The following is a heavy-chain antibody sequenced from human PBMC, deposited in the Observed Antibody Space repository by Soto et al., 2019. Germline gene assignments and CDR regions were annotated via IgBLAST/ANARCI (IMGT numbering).Heavy chain of an antibody. Sequence: ASVKVSCKASRYTFTSYYMHWVRQAPGQGLEWMGIINPSGGSTSYAQKFQGRVTMTRDTSTSTVYMELSSLRSEDTAVYFCSRVALWPSRALDIWGHGTMVTVSS. V-gene: IGHV1-46*03. CDR3: SRVALWPSRALDI. D-gene: IGHD2-21*01. CDR1: RYTFTSYY. CDR2: INPSGGST. J-gene: IGHJ3*02.